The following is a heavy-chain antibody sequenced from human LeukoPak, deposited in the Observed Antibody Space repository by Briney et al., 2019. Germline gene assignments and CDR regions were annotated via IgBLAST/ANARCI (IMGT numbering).Heavy chain of an antibody. V-gene: IGHV3-53*05. D-gene: IGHD1-26*01. CDR2: IYSSGNT. J-gene: IGHJ6*03. CDR3: ARSGSYSNYYYYYYMDV. CDR1: GFTVSNSY. Sequence: GGSLRLSCAASGFTVSNSYMNWVRQAPGKGLEWVSLIYSSGNTNYADSVKGRFTISRDNSKNTVFLQMSSLRSEDTAVYYCARSGSYSNYYYYYYMDVWGKGTTVTVSS.